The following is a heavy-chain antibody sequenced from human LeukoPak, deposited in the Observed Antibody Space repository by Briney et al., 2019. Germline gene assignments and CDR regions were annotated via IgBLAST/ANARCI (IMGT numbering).Heavy chain of an antibody. V-gene: IGHV1-24*01. D-gene: IGHD6-19*01. J-gene: IGHJ4*02. CDR3: ATSTLYSSGWYWWFDY. CDR2: FDPEDGET. Sequence: ASVKVSCTVSGYTLTELSMHWVRQAPGKGLEWMGGFDPEDGETIYAQKFQGRVTMTEDTSTDTAYMELSSLRSEDTAVYYCATSTLYSSGWYWWFDYWGQGTLVTVSS. CDR1: GYTLTELS.